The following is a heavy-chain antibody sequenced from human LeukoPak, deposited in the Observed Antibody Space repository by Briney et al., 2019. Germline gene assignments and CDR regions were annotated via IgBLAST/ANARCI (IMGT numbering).Heavy chain of an antibody. CDR3: VRRRYDSSGYYHFDY. CDR2: IYYSGST. V-gene: IGHV4-61*01. D-gene: IGHD3-22*01. Sequence: SETLSLTCTVSGASVSSGYYYWSWIRQPPGKGLEWIGYIYYSGSTDYYPSLKSRVTISIETSKNRFSLNLGSVTAADTAVYYCVRRRYDSSGYYHFDYWGQGILVTVSS. CDR1: GASVSSGYYY. J-gene: IGHJ4*02.